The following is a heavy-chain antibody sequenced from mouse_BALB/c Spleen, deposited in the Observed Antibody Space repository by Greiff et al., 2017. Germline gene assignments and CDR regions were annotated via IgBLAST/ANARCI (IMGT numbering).Heavy chain of an antibody. J-gene: IGHJ1*01. D-gene: IGHD1-2*01. V-gene: IGHV5-12-1*01. Sequence: EVMLVESGGGLVKPGGSLKLSCAASGFAFSSYDMSWVRQTPEKRLEWVAYISSGGGSTYYPDTVKGRFTISRDNAKNTLYLQMSSLKSEDTAMYYCARHRPGYATATYWYFDVWGAGTTVTVSS. CDR1: GFAFSSYD. CDR2: ISSGGGST. CDR3: ARHRPGYATATYWYFDV.